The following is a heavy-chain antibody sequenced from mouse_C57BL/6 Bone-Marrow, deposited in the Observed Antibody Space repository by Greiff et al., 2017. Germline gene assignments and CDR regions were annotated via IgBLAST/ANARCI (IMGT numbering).Heavy chain of an antibody. CDR2: ISSGSSTI. D-gene: IGHD4-1*01. J-gene: IGHJ3*01. CDR3: ARPETGTWFAY. V-gene: IGHV5-17*01. Sequence: EVQGVESGGGLVKPGGSLKLSCAASGFTFSDYGMHWVRQAPEKGLEWVAYISSGSSTIYYADTVKGRFTISRDNAKNTLFLQMTSLRSEDTAMYYCARPETGTWFAYWGQGTLVTVSA. CDR1: GFTFSDYG.